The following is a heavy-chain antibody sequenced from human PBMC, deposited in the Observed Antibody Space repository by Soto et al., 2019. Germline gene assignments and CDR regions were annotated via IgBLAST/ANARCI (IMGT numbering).Heavy chain of an antibody. CDR2: IYYSGST. V-gene: IGHV4-61*01. J-gene: IGHJ6*02. D-gene: IGHD3-10*01. CDR1: GGSVSSGSYY. CDR3: AKGSGSGSYYSYYYYGMDV. Sequence: SETLSLTCTVSGGSVSSGSYYWSWIRQPPGKGLEWIGYIYYSGSTNYNPSLKSRVTISVDTSKNQFSLKLSSVTAAGTAVYYCAKGSGSGSYYSYYYYGMDVWGQGTTVTVS.